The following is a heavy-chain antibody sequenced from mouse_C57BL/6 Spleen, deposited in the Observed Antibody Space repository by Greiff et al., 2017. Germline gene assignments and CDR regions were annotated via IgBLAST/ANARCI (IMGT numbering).Heavy chain of an antibody. CDR2: IHPNSGST. CDR1: GYTFTSYW. J-gene: IGHJ1*03. CDR3: AHYYYSSSLWYFDV. V-gene: IGHV1-64*01. D-gene: IGHD1-1*01. Sequence: QVQLQQPGAELVKPGASVKLSCKASGYTFTSYWMHWVKQRPGQGLEWIGMIHPNSGSTNYNEKFKSKATLTVDKSSSTAYMQLSSLTSEDSAVYYCAHYYYSSSLWYFDVWGTGTTVTVSS.